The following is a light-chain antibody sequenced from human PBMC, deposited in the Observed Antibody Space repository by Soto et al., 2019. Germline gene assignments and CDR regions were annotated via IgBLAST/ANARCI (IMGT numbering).Light chain of an antibody. CDR2: DAS. CDR1: QSVSKY. CDR3: QQRSIWPQST. Sequence: EIVLTQSPATLSLSPGERATLSCRASQSVSKYLAWYQQKPGQAPRLLLHDASNRATGIPARFSGSGSGTYLTLTIRSLEPEDYGVEYFQQRSIWPQSTFGGGTKVEIK. V-gene: IGKV3-11*01. J-gene: IGKJ4*01.